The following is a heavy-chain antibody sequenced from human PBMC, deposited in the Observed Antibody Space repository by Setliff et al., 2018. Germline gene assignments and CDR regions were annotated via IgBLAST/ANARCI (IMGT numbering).Heavy chain of an antibody. CDR3: RFWSGYYKNDY. J-gene: IGHJ4*02. CDR2: FSYSGNP. Sequence: PSETLSLTCSVSGDSITTDNYFWGWIRQTPGKGLEWIGSFSYSGNPHYHPSLRGRVTISGDTSKKQFSLKLSTVTAADTAVYYCRFWSGYYKNDYWGQGTLVTVSS. CDR1: GDSITTDNYF. D-gene: IGHD3-3*01. V-gene: IGHV4-39*07.